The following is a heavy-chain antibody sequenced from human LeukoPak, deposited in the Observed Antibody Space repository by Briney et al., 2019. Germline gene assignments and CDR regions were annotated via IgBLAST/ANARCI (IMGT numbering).Heavy chain of an antibody. CDR3: ARMARIWFGESWYNWFDP. Sequence: ASVKVSCKASGYTFTSYGISWVRQAPGQGLEWMGWISGYNGNTNYAQKFQGRVTMTTDTSTSTANMELRSLTSDDTAVYYCARMARIWFGESWYNWFDPWGQGTLVTVSS. J-gene: IGHJ5*02. CDR1: GYTFTSYG. D-gene: IGHD3-10*01. CDR2: ISGYNGNT. V-gene: IGHV1-18*01.